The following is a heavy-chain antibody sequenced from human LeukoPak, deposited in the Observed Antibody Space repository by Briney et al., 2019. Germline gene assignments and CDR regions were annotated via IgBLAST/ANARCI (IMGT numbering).Heavy chain of an antibody. CDR1: GYTFTSYY. CDR2: INPSGGST. V-gene: IGHV1-46*01. Sequence: ASVKVSCKASGYTFTSYYMHWVRQAPGQGLEWMGIINPSGGSTSYAQKFQGRVTMTRDTSTSTVYMELSSLRSEDTAVYYCASQKAAYYDFWSGFGDYYMDVWGKGTTVTVSS. D-gene: IGHD3-3*01. CDR3: ASQKAAYYDFWSGFGDYYMDV. J-gene: IGHJ6*03.